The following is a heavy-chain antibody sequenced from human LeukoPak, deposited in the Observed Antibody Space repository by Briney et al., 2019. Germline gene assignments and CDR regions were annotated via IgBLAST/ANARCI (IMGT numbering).Heavy chain of an antibody. J-gene: IGHJ4*02. CDR2: ISGSGGST. CDR1: GFTFSGYA. D-gene: IGHD6-13*01. V-gene: IGHV3-23*01. Sequence: PGGSLRLSCAASGFTFSGYAVSWVRQAPGKGLEWVSAISGSGGSTYYADSVKGRFTISRDNSKNTLYLQMNSLRAEDTAVYYCASQQYSSSHKSPLAGWGQGTLVTVSS. CDR3: ASQQYSSSHKSPLAG.